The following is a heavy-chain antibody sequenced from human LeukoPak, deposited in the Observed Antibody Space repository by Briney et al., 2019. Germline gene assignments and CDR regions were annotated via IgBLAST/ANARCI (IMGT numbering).Heavy chain of an antibody. CDR3: ASPPNPYYYGDLFDY. D-gene: IGHD4-17*01. CDR2: IKQDGSKK. CDR1: GFTFSSYW. V-gene: IGHV3-7*01. J-gene: IGHJ4*02. Sequence: PGGSLRLSCAASGFTFSSYWMSWVRQAPGKGLEWVANIKQDGSKKYYVDSVKGRFTISRDNAKKSLYLLMNSLRAEDTAVYYCASPPNPYYYGDLFDYRGQGTLVTVSS.